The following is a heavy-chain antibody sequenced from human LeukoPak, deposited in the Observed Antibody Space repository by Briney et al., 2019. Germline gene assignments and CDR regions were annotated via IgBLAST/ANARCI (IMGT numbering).Heavy chain of an antibody. J-gene: IGHJ3*02. CDR2: IGGSGGST. CDR3: AKDQEGYSYFDI. D-gene: IGHD5-18*01. V-gene: IGHV3-23*01. Sequence: PGGSLRLSCAASGFTFVSYAMSWVRQAPGKGLEWVSVIGGSGGSTDYADSVKGRFIISRDNSKNTLYLQLNSLRAEDTAVYYCAKDQEGYSYFDIWGQGTMVTVSS. CDR1: GFTFVSYA.